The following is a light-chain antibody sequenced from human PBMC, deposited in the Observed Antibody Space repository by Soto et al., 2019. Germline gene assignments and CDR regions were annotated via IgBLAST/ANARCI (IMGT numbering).Light chain of an antibody. CDR2: GVS. CDR3: QQYNNWPRPIT. Sequence: EIVMTQSPATLSVCPGERATLSCRASQSVSNNVAWFQQKPGQAPRLLIYGVSTRAAGIPTRFSGSGSGTEFTLTISSLQSEDFAVYYCQQYNNWPRPITFGQGTRLEIK. V-gene: IGKV3-15*01. CDR1: QSVSNN. J-gene: IGKJ5*01.